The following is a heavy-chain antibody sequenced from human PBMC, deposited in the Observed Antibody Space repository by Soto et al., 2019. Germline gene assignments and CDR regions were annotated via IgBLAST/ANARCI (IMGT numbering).Heavy chain of an antibody. V-gene: IGHV4-59*08. Sequence: SETLSLTSTVSGGSISSCYWGWIRQPPGKGLEWIGYIYYSGSTNYNPSLKSRVTISVDTSKNQFSLKLSSVTAADTAVYYCARSPKAGGDWFDPWGQGTLVTVSS. J-gene: IGHJ5*02. D-gene: IGHD3-10*01. CDR1: GGSISSCY. CDR3: ARSPKAGGDWFDP. CDR2: IYYSGST.